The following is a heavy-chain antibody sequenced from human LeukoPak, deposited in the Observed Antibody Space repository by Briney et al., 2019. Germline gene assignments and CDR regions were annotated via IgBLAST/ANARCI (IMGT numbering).Heavy chain of an antibody. Sequence: SETLSLTCTVSGGSISSYSWSWIRQPPGKGLEWIGYIYYSGSTNYTPSLKSRVTISVDTSKNQFSLKLSSVTAADTAVYYCARESHYGDYSWFDPWGQGTLVTVSS. D-gene: IGHD4-17*01. CDR3: ARESHYGDYSWFDP. V-gene: IGHV4-59*01. CDR1: GGSISSYS. CDR2: IYYSGST. J-gene: IGHJ5*02.